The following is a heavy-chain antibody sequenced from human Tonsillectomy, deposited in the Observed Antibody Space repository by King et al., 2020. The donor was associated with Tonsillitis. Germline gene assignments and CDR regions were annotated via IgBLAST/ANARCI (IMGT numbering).Heavy chain of an antibody. V-gene: IGHV3-23*04. Sequence: VQLVESGGGLVQPGGSLRLSCAASGFTFSSYAMSWVRQAPGKGLEWVSAISGSGGSTYYADSVKGRFTISRDNSKNTLYLQMNSLRAEDTAVYACAKDPYSSGWYGGEYYYYGMDVWGQGTTVTVSS. CDR2: ISGSGGST. D-gene: IGHD6-19*01. CDR1: GFTFSSYA. J-gene: IGHJ6*02. CDR3: AKDPYSSGWYGGEYYYYGMDV.